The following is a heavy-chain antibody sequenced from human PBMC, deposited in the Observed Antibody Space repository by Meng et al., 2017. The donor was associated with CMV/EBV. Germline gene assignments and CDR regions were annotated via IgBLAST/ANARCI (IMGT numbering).Heavy chain of an antibody. CDR1: GGSISSSSYY. D-gene: IGHD3-9*01. V-gene: IGHV4-39*07. CDR2: IYYSGST. J-gene: IGHJ3*02. CDR3: AISERAYYDILTGYYNVAFDI. Sequence: SETLSLTCTVSGGSISSSSYYWGWLRQPPGKGLEWIGSIYYSGSTYYNPSLKSRVPISVDTSQNQFSLKLSSVTAADTAVYYCAISERAYYDILTGYYNVAFDIWGQGTMVTVSS.